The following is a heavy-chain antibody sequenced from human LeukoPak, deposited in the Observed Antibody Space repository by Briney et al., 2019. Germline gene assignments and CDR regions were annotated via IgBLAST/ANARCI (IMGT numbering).Heavy chain of an antibody. D-gene: IGHD3-22*01. CDR2: IYYSGST. J-gene: IGHJ4*02. CDR1: GGSIGSYY. CDR3: ARARGSGGYYSY. Sequence: SETLSLTCTVSGGSIGSYYWSWIRQPPGKGLEWIGYIYYSGSTNYNPSLKSRVTISVDTSKNQFSLKLSSVTAADTAVYYCARARGSGGYYSYWGQGTLVTVSS. V-gene: IGHV4-59*01.